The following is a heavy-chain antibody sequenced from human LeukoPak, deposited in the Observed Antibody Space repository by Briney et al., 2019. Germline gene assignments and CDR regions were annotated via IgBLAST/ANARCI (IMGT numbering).Heavy chain of an antibody. CDR3: ASGLRRDWFDP. J-gene: IGHJ5*02. CDR1: GGSISSYY. D-gene: IGHD2-21*01. Sequence: SETLSLTCTVSGGSISSYYWSWIRQSPGKGLEWIGFIYYSRNTNSNPSLKSRVTMSVDTSKNQFSLRLTSVTAADTAVYYCASGLRRDWFDPWGQGTLVTVSS. V-gene: IGHV4-59*01. CDR2: IYYSRNT.